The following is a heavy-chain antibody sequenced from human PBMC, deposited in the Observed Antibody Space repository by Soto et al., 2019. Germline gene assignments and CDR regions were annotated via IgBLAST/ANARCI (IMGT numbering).Heavy chain of an antibody. CDR1: GGTFSSYA. V-gene: IGHV1-69*13. Sequence: ASVKVSCKASGGTFSSYAISWVRQAPGQGLEWMGGIIPIFGTANYAQKFQGRVMITADESTSTAYMELSSLRSEDTAVYYCERRAMVRGVTYGMDVWGQGTKVTVYS. J-gene: IGHJ6*02. D-gene: IGHD3-10*01. CDR2: IIPIFGTA. CDR3: ERRAMVRGVTYGMDV.